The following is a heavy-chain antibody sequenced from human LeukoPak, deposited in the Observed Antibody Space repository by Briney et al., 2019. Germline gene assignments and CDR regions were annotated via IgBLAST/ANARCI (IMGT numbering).Heavy chain of an antibody. Sequence: PGGSLRLSCAASGFTFSSYGMHWVRQAPGKGLEWVSVIYSGDTTYYADSVKGRFTISRDNSKNTLYLQMNSLRAEDTAVYYCARFLRITGTNDAFDIWGQGTMVTVSS. J-gene: IGHJ3*02. V-gene: IGHV3-53*01. CDR2: IYSGDTT. CDR1: GFTFSSYG. D-gene: IGHD1-7*01. CDR3: ARFLRITGTNDAFDI.